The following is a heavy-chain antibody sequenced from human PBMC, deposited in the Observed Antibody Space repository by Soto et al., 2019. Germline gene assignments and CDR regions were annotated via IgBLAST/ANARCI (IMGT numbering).Heavy chain of an antibody. Sequence: QVQLMQSGAEVKKSGAPMKVSCKASGYTFTSFGISWVRQAPGQGLEWMGWISAYNGDTHYEQKIQGRVTMTTDTSTSTAYMELRSLRSDDTAVYYCARGTGPVTTLDYWGQGTLVTVSS. V-gene: IGHV1-18*01. CDR2: ISAYNGDT. CDR1: GYTFTSFG. D-gene: IGHD4-17*01. J-gene: IGHJ4*02. CDR3: ARGTGPVTTLDY.